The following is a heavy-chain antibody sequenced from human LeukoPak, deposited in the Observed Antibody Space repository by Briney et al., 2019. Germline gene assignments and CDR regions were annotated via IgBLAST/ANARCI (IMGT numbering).Heavy chain of an antibody. V-gene: IGHV1-46*01. Sequence: ASVKVSCKASGYTFTSYYMHWVRQAPGQGLEWMGIINPSGGSTSYAQKFQGRVTMTRDMSTSTVYMELSSLRSEDTAVYYCARARNRYYYDSSGYGWFDPWGQGTLVTVSS. D-gene: IGHD3-22*01. CDR2: INPSGGST. CDR3: ARARNRYYYDSSGYGWFDP. J-gene: IGHJ5*02. CDR1: GYTFTSYY.